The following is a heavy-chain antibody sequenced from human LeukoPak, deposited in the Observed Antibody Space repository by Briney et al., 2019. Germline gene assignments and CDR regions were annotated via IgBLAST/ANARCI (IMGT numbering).Heavy chain of an antibody. CDR1: AFTLSSYG. V-gene: IGHV3-30*02. Sequence: GRSLRLSYAASAFTLSSYGVHWVSQAPGKGLEWLAFIRLDGSNKYYGDSVKGRFTISRDNSKNTLYLQMNSLRAEDTAVYYCAKGEDSSGYFFLSGAEYFQHWGQGTLVTVSS. CDR2: IRLDGSNK. CDR3: AKGEDSSGYFFLSGAEYFQH. J-gene: IGHJ1*01. D-gene: IGHD3-22*01.